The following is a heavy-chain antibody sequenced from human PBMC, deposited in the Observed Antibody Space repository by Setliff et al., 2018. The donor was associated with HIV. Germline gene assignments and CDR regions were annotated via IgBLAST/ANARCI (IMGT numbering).Heavy chain of an antibody. CDR2: INHGGTT. CDR3: ARLSCSSNSCPFDY. Sequence: PSETLSLTCAVYGGSFSDTYWTWIRQPPGKGLEWVGDINHGGTTNYNPSLRSRVTISVDKSKNQFTLKVISMTAADTAVYYCARLSCSSNSCPFDYWVQGTLVTVSS. J-gene: IGHJ4*02. D-gene: IGHD2-2*01. CDR1: GGSFSDTY. V-gene: IGHV4-34*01.